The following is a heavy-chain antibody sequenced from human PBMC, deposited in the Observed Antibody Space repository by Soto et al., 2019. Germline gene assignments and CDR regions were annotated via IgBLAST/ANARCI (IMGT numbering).Heavy chain of an antibody. V-gene: IGHV3-9*01. CDR3: ASGGHHGSSGYYYYRYAFDI. J-gene: IGHJ3*02. D-gene: IGHD3-22*01. CDR2: ISWNSGSI. Sequence: SCAASGFTFDDYAMHWVRQAPGKGLEWVSGISWNSGSIGYADSVKGRFTISRDNAKNSLYLQMNSLRAEDTALYYCASGGHHGSSGYYYYRYAFDIWGQGTMVTVSS. CDR1: GFTFDDYA.